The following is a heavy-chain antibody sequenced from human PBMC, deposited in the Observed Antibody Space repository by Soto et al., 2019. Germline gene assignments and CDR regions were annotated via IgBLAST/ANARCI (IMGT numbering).Heavy chain of an antibody. J-gene: IGHJ6*02. CDR2: IWYDGSIK. CDR3: ARVDCTGNNCRPYAYYPMDV. D-gene: IGHD2-8*02. Sequence: PGGSLRLSCAASGFTFSSYAMSWVRQAPGKGLEWVAIIWYDGSIKYYADSMKGRFTISRDNSKNTMYLQMNSLRAEDTAVYYCARVDCTGNNCRPYAYYPMDVWGPGTTVTVSS. V-gene: IGHV3-33*08. CDR1: GFTFSSYA.